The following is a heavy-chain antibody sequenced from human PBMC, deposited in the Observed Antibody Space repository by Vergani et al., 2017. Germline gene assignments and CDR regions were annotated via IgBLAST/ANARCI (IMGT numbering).Heavy chain of an antibody. CDR2: IYYSGST. J-gene: IGHJ3*02. CDR1: GGSISSYY. CDR3: ARGGDYYDSSGYQDAFDI. D-gene: IGHD3-22*01. V-gene: IGHV4-59*01. Sequence: QVQLQESGPGLVKPSETLSLTCTVSGGSISSYYWSWIRQPPGKGLEWIGYIYYSGSTNYNPSLKSRVTISVDTSKNQFSLKLSSVTAADTAVYYCARGGDYYDSSGYQDAFDIWGQGTMVTVSS.